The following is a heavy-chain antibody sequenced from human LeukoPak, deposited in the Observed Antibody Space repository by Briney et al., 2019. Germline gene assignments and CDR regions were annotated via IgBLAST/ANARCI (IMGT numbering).Heavy chain of an antibody. J-gene: IGHJ4*02. CDR2: INHSGST. V-gene: IGHV4-34*01. CDR3: ARIDFWSGYSSDY. D-gene: IGHD3-3*01. CDR1: GGSFSGYY. Sequence: SETLSLTCAVYGGSFSGYYWSWIRQPPGKGLEWIGEINHSGSTNYNPSLKSRVTISVDTSKNQFSLKLSSVTAADTTVYYCARIDFWSGYSSDYWGQGTLVTVPS.